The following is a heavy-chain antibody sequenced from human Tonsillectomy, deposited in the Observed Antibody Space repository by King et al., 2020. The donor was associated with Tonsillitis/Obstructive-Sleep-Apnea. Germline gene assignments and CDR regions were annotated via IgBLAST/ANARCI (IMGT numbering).Heavy chain of an antibody. J-gene: IGHJ4*02. Sequence: QLQESGPGLVKPSETLSLTCTVSGGFISSSSYYWGWIRQPPGKGLEWIGSIYYSGSTYYNPSLKSRVTISVDTSKNQFSLKLSSVTAADTAVYYCARHTVHRGISCYWSDYWGQGSLVTVSS. D-gene: IGHD3-22*01. V-gene: IGHV4-39*01. CDR2: IYYSGST. CDR1: GGFISSSSYY. CDR3: ARHTVHRGISCYWSDY.